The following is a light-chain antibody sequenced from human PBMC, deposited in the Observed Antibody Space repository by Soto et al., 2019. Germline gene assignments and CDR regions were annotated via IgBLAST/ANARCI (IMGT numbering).Light chain of an antibody. J-gene: IGLJ2*01. CDR1: SSDVGAYNY. V-gene: IGLV2-14*03. CDR2: DVS. CDR3: NSFTTSSTMV. Sequence: QSVLTQPASVSGSPGQSITIYCTGTSSDVGAYNYVSWYQHHPGKAPKLMIYDVSNRPSGVSNRFSGSKSGNTASLTISGLQAEDEADYYCNSFTTSSTMVFGGGTKVTVL.